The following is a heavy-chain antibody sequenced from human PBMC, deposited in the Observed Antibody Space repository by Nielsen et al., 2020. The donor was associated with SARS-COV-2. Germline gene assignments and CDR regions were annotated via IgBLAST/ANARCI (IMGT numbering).Heavy chain of an antibody. D-gene: IGHD4-17*01. CDR1: GGSISSSSYY. V-gene: IGHV4-39*01. CDR2: IYYSGST. CDR3: APRPLHGGDYPGY. J-gene: IGHJ4*02. Sequence: SETLSLTCTVSGGSISSSSYYWGWIRQPPGKGLEWIGSIYYSGSTYYNPSLKSRVTISVDTSKNQFSLKLSSVAAADTAVYYCAPRPLHGGDYPGYWGQGTLVTVSS.